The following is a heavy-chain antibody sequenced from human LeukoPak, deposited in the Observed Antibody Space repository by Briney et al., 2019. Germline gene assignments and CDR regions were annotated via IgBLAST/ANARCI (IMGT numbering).Heavy chain of an antibody. CDR3: AKHWGHYGSGSYFVGY. Sequence: GGSLRLSCAASGLTFSSYAMSWVRQAPGKGLEWVSTISGSGSSTYYADSVKGRFTISRDNSENTLYLQMNSLRAEDTAVYYCAKHWGHYGSGSYFVGYWGQGTLVTVSS. CDR2: ISGSGSST. D-gene: IGHD3-10*01. V-gene: IGHV3-23*01. J-gene: IGHJ4*02. CDR1: GLTFSSYA.